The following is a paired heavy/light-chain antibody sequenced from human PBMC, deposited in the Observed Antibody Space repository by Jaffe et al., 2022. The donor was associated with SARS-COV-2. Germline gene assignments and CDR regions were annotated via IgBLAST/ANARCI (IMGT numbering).Heavy chain of an antibody. CDR2: ISSSNSYA. J-gene: IGHJ4*02. CDR3: ARLHRGGGSIHYFDY. V-gene: IGHV3-11*06. CDR1: GFTFSDYY. Sequence: QVQLVESGGGLVKPGGSLRLSCAASGFTFSDYYMSWIRQAPGKGLEWVSYISSSNSYANYADSVKGRFTISRDNAKNSLYLQMNSLRAEDTAVYYCARLHRGGGSIHYFDYWGQGTLVTVSS. D-gene: IGHD2-15*01.
Light chain of an antibody. V-gene: IGLV3-1*01. CDR2: QDS. CDR1: KLGDKY. Sequence: SYELTQPPSVSVSPGQTASISCSGYKLGDKYACWYQQKPGQSPVLVIHQDSKRPSGIPERFSGSNSGNTATLTISGTQAMDEADYYCQAWDSSTVVFGGGTKLTVL. J-gene: IGLJ2*01. CDR3: QAWDSSTVV.